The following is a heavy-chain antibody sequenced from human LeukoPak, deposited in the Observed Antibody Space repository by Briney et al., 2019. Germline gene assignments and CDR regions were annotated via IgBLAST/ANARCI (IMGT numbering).Heavy chain of an antibody. J-gene: IGHJ5*02. CDR1: GDSISSYY. CDR3: ARGVYYDTSDNWFDP. Sequence: SETLSLTCTVSGDSISSYYWSWIRQPPGTGLEWIGYIYYSGSTNYNPSLKSRVTISVDTSKNQFSLKLSSVTAADTAVYYCARGVYYDTSDNWFDPWGQGTLVTVSS. CDR2: IYYSGST. V-gene: IGHV4-59*01. D-gene: IGHD3-22*01.